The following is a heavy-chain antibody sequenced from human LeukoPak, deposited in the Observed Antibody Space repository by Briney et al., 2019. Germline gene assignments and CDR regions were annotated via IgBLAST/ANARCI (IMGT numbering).Heavy chain of an antibody. V-gene: IGHV3-48*02. J-gene: IGHJ6*02. Sequence: GGSLRLSCAASGFTFSSYSMNWVRQAPGKGLEWVSYISSSSSTIYYADSVKGRFTISRDNAKNSLYLQMNSLRDEDTAVYYCARYRSGGSCYQYYYGMDVWGQGTTVTVSS. CDR3: ARYRSGGSCYQYYYGMDV. CDR1: GFTFSSYS. CDR2: ISSSSSTI. D-gene: IGHD2-15*01.